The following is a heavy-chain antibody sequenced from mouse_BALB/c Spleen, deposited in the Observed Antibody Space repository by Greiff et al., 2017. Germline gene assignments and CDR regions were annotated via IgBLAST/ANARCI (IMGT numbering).Heavy chain of an antibody. V-gene: IGHV5-17*02. CDR1: GFTFSSFG. CDR3: ARPFYYDYGWYFDV. D-gene: IGHD2-4*01. J-gene: IGHJ1*01. Sequence: EVMLVESGGGLVQPGGSRKLSCAASGFTFSSFGMHWVRQAPEKGLEWVAYISSGSSTIYYADTVKGRFTISRDNPKNTLFLQMTSLRSEDTAMYYCARPFYYDYGWYFDVWGAGTTVTVSS. CDR2: ISSGSSTI.